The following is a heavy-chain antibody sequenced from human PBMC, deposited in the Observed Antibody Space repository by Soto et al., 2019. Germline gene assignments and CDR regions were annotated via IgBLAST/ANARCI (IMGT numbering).Heavy chain of an antibody. CDR1: GGSISSGDYY. CDR3: ARHIVVVVAATNNWFDP. J-gene: IGHJ5*02. D-gene: IGHD2-15*01. CDR2: IYYSGST. Sequence: SETLSLTCTVSGGSISSGDYYWSWIRQPPGKGLEWIGYIYYSGSTYYNPSLKSRVTISVDTSKNQFSLKLSSVTAADTAVYYCARHIVVVVAATNNWFDPWGQGTLVTVSS. V-gene: IGHV4-30-4*01.